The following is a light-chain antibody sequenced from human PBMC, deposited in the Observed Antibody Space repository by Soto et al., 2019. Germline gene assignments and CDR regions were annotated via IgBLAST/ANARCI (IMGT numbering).Light chain of an antibody. V-gene: IGKV1-8*01. J-gene: IGKJ2*01. CDR1: QGISSY. CDR3: QQYYSYPYT. Sequence: AIRMTQSPSSFSASTGDRVTITCRASQGISSYLAWYQQKPGKAPKLLIYAASTLQSGVPSRFSGSGSGTDFTLTIRCLQAEDFATYDCQQYYSYPYTFGQGTKLEIK. CDR2: AAS.